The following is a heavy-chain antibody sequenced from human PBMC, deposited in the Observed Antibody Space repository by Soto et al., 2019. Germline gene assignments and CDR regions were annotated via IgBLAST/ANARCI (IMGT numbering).Heavy chain of an antibody. CDR2: INHSGST. V-gene: IGHV4-34*01. J-gene: IGHJ4*02. CDR3: ARGRVPIFVHRDIVVVPAATRGLHLEY. Sequence: SETLSLTCAVYGGSFSGYYWSWIRQPPGKGLEWIGEINHSGSTNYNPSLKSRVTISVDTSKNQFSLKLSSVTAADTAVYYCARGRVPIFVHRDIVVVPAATRGLHLEYWGQGTLVTVSS. CDR1: GGSFSGYY. D-gene: IGHD2-2*01.